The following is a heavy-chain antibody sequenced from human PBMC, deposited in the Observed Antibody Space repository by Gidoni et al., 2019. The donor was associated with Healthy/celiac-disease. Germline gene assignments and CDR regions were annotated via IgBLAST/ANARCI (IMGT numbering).Heavy chain of an antibody. J-gene: IGHJ6*03. CDR3: ARGRPEPLPRSDYYYYMDV. D-gene: IGHD2-15*01. Sequence: QVQLQQWGAGLLKPSETLSPTCAVYGGSFLGSYWSWIRQPPGKRLEWIGEINHSGSPNYNPSLKIRVTISVDTSKNQFSLKLSSVTAADTAVYYCARGRPEPLPRSDYYYYMDVWGKGTTVTVSS. CDR1: GGSFLGSY. CDR2: INHSGSP. V-gene: IGHV4-34*01.